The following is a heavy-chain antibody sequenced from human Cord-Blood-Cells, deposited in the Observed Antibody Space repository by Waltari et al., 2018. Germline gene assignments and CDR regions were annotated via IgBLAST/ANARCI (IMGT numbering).Heavy chain of an antibody. CDR2: IYYSGST. V-gene: IGHV4-59*11. CDR1: GGSISSHY. CDR3: AREGIVVVPAAAHYYYYGMDV. D-gene: IGHD2-2*01. J-gene: IGHJ6*02. Sequence: QVQLQESGPGLVKPSETLSLTCTVSGGSISSHYWSWIRQPPGKGLEWIGYIYYSGSTNDNPSLKSRVTISVDTSKNQFSLKLSSVTAADTAVYYCAREGIVVVPAAAHYYYYGMDVWGQGTTVTVSS.